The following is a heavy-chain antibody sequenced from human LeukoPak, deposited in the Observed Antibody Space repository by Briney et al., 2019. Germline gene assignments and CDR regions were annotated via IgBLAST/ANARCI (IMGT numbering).Heavy chain of an antibody. V-gene: IGHV1-2*02. CDR1: GYTFTGYY. CDR3: ARASHSGDEVGY. D-gene: IGHD7-27*01. CDR2: IDPNSGGT. Sequence: ASVNFSCKASGYTFTGYYMHWVRQAAGQGGEGMGWIDPNSGGTNYAQKCQGRVTMTRDTSISTAYMELSRLRSDDTAVYYCARASHSGDEVGYWGQGTLVTVSS. J-gene: IGHJ4*02.